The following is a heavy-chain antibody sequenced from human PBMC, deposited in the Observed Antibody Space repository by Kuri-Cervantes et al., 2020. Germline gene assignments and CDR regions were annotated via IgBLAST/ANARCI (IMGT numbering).Heavy chain of an antibody. V-gene: IGHV4-39*02. Sequence: SETLSLTCTDSGGSISSSSYYWGWIRQPPGKGLEWIGSIYYSGSTYYNPSLKSRVTISVDTSKNQFSLKLSSVTAADTAVYYCARDVASSWYDPHYFDYWGQGTLVTVSS. J-gene: IGHJ4*02. D-gene: IGHD6-13*01. CDR3: ARDVASSWYDPHYFDY. CDR1: GGSISSSSYY. CDR2: IYYSGST.